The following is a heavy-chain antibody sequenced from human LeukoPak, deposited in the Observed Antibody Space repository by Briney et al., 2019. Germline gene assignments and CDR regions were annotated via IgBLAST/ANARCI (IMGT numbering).Heavy chain of an antibody. V-gene: IGHV1-69*04. CDR3: ARDESSGYS. J-gene: IGHJ5*02. D-gene: IGHD3-22*01. CDR2: IIPILGIA. CDR1: GGTFSSYA. Sequence: GASVKVSCKASGGTFSSYAISWVRQAPGQGLEWMGRIIPILGIANHAQKFQGRVTITADKSTSTAYMELSSLRSEDTAVYYCARDESSGYSWGQGTLVTVSS.